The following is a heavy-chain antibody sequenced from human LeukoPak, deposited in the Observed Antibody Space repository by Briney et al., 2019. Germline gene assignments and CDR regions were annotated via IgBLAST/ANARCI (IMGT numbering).Heavy chain of an antibody. V-gene: IGHV3-9*01. Sequence: GGSLRLSCAASGFTFDDYAMHWVRQAPGKGLEWVSGISWNSGSIGYADSVKGRFTISRDNAKNSLYLQMNSLRAEDTAVYYCARLWSGAPFDYWGQGALVTVSS. D-gene: IGHD1-26*01. J-gene: IGHJ4*02. CDR2: ISWNSGSI. CDR3: ARLWSGAPFDY. CDR1: GFTFDDYA.